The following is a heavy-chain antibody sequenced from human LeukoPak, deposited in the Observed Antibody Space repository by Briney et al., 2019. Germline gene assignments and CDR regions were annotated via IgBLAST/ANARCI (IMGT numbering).Heavy chain of an antibody. CDR1: GDRVSNTGAS. D-gene: IGHD3-10*01. Sequence: SQTLSLTCAISGDRVSNTGASWNWIRQSPSRGFEWLGRTYYRSKWFYDYAVSVKSRIIISPDTSKNQFSLQLNSMTPEDTAMYYCIIDPATDQSYALWGQGTLVTVSS. J-gene: IGHJ4*02. CDR3: IIDPATDQSYAL. CDR2: TYYRSKWFY. V-gene: IGHV6-1*01.